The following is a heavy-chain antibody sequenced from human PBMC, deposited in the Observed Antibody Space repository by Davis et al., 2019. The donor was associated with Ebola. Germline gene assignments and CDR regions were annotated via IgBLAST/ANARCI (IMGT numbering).Heavy chain of an antibody. Sequence: SETLSLTCAVYGGSFSGYYWSWIRQPPGKGLEWIGYIYYSGSTNYNPSLKSRVTISVDTSKNQFSLKLSSVTAADTAVYYCASLDVYYYGMDVWGQGTTVTVSS. D-gene: IGHD3/OR15-3a*01. CDR1: GGSFSGYY. CDR3: ASLDVYYYGMDV. V-gene: IGHV4-59*01. J-gene: IGHJ6*02. CDR2: IYYSGST.